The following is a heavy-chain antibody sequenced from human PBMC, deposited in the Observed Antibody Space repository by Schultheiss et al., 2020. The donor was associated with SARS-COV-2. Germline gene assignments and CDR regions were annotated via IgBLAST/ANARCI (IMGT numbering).Heavy chain of an antibody. CDR3: AREETTVTTGYFDL. CDR2: ISSSSSTI. Sequence: GESLKISCAASGFTFSSYSMNWVRQAPGKGLEWVSYISSSSSTIYYADSVKGRFTVSRYNSKNTLFLQLNSLRDDDTAVYYCAREETTVTTGYFDLWGRGTLVTVSS. V-gene: IGHV3-48*02. CDR1: GFTFSSYS. D-gene: IGHD4-17*01. J-gene: IGHJ2*01.